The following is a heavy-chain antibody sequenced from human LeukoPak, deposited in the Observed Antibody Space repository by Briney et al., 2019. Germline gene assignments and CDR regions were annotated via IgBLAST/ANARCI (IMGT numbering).Heavy chain of an antibody. D-gene: IGHD1-26*01. CDR3: ARDLGGAKYYFDY. J-gene: IGHJ4*02. CDR1: GGSFSGYY. Sequence: PSETLSLTCAVYGGSFSGYYWSWIRQPPGKGLEWIGSIYYSGSTYYNPSLKSRVTISVDTSKNQFSLKLSSVTAADTAVYYCARDLGGAKYYFDYWGQGTLVTVSS. CDR2: IYYSGST. V-gene: IGHV4-34*01.